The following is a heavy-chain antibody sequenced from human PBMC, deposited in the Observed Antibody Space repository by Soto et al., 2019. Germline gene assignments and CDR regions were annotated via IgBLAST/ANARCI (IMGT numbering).Heavy chain of an antibody. D-gene: IGHD5-12*01. CDR3: AGDSGYDQTLNYYYYYMDV. CDR2: ISGSGGST. J-gene: IGHJ6*03. CDR1: GFTFSSYA. Sequence: GGSLRLSCAASGFTFSSYAMSWVRQAPGKGLEWVSAISGSGGSTYYADSVKGRFTISRDNSKNTLYLQMNSLRAEDTAVYYCAGDSGYDQTLNYYYYYMDVWGKGTTVTVSS. V-gene: IGHV3-23*01.